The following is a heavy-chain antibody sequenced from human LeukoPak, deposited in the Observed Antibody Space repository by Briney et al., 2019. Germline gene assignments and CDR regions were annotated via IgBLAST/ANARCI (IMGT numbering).Heavy chain of an antibody. V-gene: IGHV3-21*01. Sequence: PGGSLRLSCAASGFTFSSYSMNWVRQAPGKGLGWVSSISSSSSYIYYADSVKGRFTISRDNAKNSLYLQMNSLRAEDTAVYYCARQAVAGILRYFDYWGQGTLVTVST. CDR3: ARQAVAGILRYFDY. D-gene: IGHD6-19*01. J-gene: IGHJ4*02. CDR2: ISSSSSYI. CDR1: GFTFSSYS.